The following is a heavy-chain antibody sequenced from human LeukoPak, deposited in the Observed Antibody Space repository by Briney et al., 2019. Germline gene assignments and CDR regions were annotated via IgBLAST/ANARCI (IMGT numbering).Heavy chain of an antibody. CDR1: GVTFGDYA. D-gene: IGHD3-22*01. V-gene: IGHV3-49*04. J-gene: IGHJ5*02. Sequence: GRSLRLSCTASGVTFGDYAMSWVRQAPGKGLEWVGFIRSKAYGGTTEYAASVKGRFTISRDDSKSIAYLQMNSLKTEDTAVYYCTSSIPLTTAWGRGTLVTVSS. CDR3: TSSIPLTTA. CDR2: IRSKAYGGTT.